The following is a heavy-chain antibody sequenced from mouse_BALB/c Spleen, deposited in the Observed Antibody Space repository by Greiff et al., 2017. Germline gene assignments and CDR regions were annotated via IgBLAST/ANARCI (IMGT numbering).Heavy chain of an antibody. J-gene: IGHJ3*01. CDR3: ARYYDYDGLAY. CDR2: IWGDGST. V-gene: IGHV2-6-7*02. D-gene: IGHD2-4*01. Sequence: VQLQESGPGLVAPSQSLSITCTVSGFSLTGYGVNWVRQPPGKGLEWLGMIWGDGSTDYNSALKSRLSISKDNSKSQVFLKMNSLQTDDTARYYCARYYDYDGLAYWGQGTLVTVSA. CDR1: GFSLTGYG.